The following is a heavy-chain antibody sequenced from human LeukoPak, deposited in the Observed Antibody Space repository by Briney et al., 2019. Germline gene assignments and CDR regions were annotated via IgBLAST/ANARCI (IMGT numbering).Heavy chain of an antibody. CDR3: ARGSGTLTSGYNMDY. V-gene: IGHV1-8*01. J-gene: IGHJ4*02. CDR1: GYTFTSYE. Sequence: ASVKVSCKASGYTFTSYEINWVRQASGQGLEWMGWMNPNSGNTGYAQEVQGRVTMTRNTSISTAYMELSSLRSEDTAVYYCARGSGTLTSGYNMDYCGQGTLVTVSS. CDR2: MNPNSGNT. D-gene: IGHD3-3*01.